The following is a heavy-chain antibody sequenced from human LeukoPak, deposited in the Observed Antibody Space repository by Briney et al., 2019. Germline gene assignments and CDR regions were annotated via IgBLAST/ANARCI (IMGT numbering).Heavy chain of an antibody. CDR3: ASGSDSSGYYFY. J-gene: IGHJ4*02. CDR1: GFTFTTSG. D-gene: IGHD3-22*01. CDR2: IWSDGSKK. V-gene: IGHV3-33*01. Sequence: GGSLRLSCAASGFTFTTSGMPWVRQAPGKGLEWVAVIWSDGSKKLYADSVKGRFTISRDNSRHMLYLQMNSLRAEDTAIYYCASGSDSSGYYFYWGQGTLVTVSS.